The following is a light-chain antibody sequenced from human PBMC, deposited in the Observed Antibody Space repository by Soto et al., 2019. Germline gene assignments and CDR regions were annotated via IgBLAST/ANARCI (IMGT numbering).Light chain of an antibody. CDR3: SSYITISPFV. V-gene: IGLV2-14*01. CDR2: DVR. CDR1: SSDVGGYNY. J-gene: IGLJ1*01. Sequence: ALTQPASVSGSPGHSITISCTGTSSDVGGYNYVSWYQQHPGKAPKRMIYDVRNRPSGVSNRFSGSKSVNTASLTISGLQAEDEADYYCSSYITISPFVFGTGTKVTV.